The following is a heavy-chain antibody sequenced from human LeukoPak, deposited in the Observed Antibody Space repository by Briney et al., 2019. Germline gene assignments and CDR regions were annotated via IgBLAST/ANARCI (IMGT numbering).Heavy chain of an antibody. CDR3: ARDETHFYGSGSSNWFDP. Sequence: SESLSLTCSVSGGSISGYYWSWIRQPPGKGLEWIGYFSYSGTTIYNPSLKSRLTISLDTSKNQFSLNLSSVTAADTAVYYCARDETHFYGSGSSNWFDPWGQGILVTVSS. J-gene: IGHJ5*02. D-gene: IGHD3-10*01. CDR2: FSYSGTT. CDR1: GGSISGYY. V-gene: IGHV4-59*12.